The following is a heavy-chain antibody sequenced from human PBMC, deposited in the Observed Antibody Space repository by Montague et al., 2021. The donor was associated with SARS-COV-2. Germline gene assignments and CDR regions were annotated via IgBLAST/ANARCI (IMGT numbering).Heavy chain of an antibody. D-gene: IGHD5-24*01. V-gene: IGHV2-5*02. CDR2: IYWDDDK. CDR1: GFSLNASGVG. J-gene: IGHJ4*02. CDR3: AHSPIERGF. Sequence: PALVKPTQTLTLTCTFSGFSLNASGVGVGWIRQPPGEALEWLASIYWDDDKRYSPSLKTRLTITKDTSKIQVVLRMTNVDPVDTATYYCAHSPIERGFWGQGTLVTVSS.